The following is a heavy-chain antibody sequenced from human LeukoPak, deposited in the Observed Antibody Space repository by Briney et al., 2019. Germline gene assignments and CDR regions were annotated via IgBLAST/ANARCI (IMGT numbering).Heavy chain of an antibody. J-gene: IGHJ4*02. CDR3: ARELTSSSSTFDY. CDR1: GFIFSSYA. Sequence: GGSLRLSCIASGFIFSSYAMTWVRQAPGKGLEWVSSISGSDRSTYYADSVKGRSTISRDNSKNTLYLQMNSLRAEDTAVYYCARELTSSSSTFDYWGQGTLVTVSS. V-gene: IGHV3-23*01. CDR2: ISGSDRST. D-gene: IGHD6-13*01.